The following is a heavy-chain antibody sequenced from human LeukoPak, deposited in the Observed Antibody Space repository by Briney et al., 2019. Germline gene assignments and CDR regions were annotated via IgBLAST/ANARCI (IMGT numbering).Heavy chain of an antibody. CDR3: ARRAPYSYEWSTLDY. V-gene: IGHV4-59*08. D-gene: IGHD5-18*01. Sequence: SETLSLTCTVSGGSISSYYWSWIRQPPGKGLEWIGYIYYSGSTNYNPSLRSRVTISVDTSKNQFSLKLSSVTAADTAVYYCARRAPYSYEWSTLDYWGQGTLVTVSS. J-gene: IGHJ4*02. CDR1: GGSISSYY. CDR2: IYYSGST.